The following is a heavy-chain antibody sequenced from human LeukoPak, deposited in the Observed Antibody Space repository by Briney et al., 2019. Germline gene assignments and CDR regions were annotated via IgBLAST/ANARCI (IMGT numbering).Heavy chain of an antibody. CDR1: GFTVSSNY. Sequence: PGGSLRLSCAASGFTVSSNYMSWVRQAPGKGLEWVSVIYSGGSTYYADSVKGRFTISRDNSKNTLYLQMNSLRAEDTAVYYCARGDSSGYYPNWFDSWGQGTLVTVSS. CDR2: IYSGGST. CDR3: ARGDSSGYYPNWFDS. V-gene: IGHV3-66*01. D-gene: IGHD3-22*01. J-gene: IGHJ5*01.